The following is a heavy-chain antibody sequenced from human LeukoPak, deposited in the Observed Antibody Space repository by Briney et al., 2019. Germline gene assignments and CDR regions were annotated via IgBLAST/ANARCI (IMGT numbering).Heavy chain of an antibody. CDR3: ARDLGTSGWYTFDF. CDR1: GDSVSSKNGA. J-gene: IGHJ5*01. Sequence: QTLSLTCAISGDSVSSKNGAWNWIRQSPSRGLEWLGRTYYRPKRYDEDADSVKGRVTISPDTSKNQFSLHVYSVTPEDTAVYYCARDLGTSGWYTFDFWGQGTLVTVSS. CDR2: TYYRPKRYD. V-gene: IGHV6-1*01. D-gene: IGHD6-19*01.